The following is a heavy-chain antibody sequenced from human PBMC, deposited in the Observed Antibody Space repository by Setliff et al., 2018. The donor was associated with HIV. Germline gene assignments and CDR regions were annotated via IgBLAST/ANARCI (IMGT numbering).Heavy chain of an antibody. D-gene: IGHD3-22*01. CDR2: IRYDDTYK. Sequence: GGSLRLSCVASGFRFSTYGMHWVRQAPGKGLEWVAFIRYDDTYKYYADSVKGRFTISRDNAKNSLYLQMNSLRAEDTAVYYCAREDRFYYDSSGYPGLWGQGTLVTAPQ. CDR3: AREDRFYYDSSGYPGL. J-gene: IGHJ4*02. CDR1: GFRFSTYG. V-gene: IGHV3-30*02.